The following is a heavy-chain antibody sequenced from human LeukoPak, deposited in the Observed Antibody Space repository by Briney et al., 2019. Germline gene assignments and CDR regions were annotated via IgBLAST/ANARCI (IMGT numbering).Heavy chain of an antibody. V-gene: IGHV3-21*01. CDR2: ISSSSSYI. Sequence: PGGSLRLSCAASGFTFSSYSMNWVRQAPGKGLEWVSSISSSSSYIYYADSVKGRFTISRDNAKNSLYLQMNSLRAEDTAVYYCASRLLLLSDRGRMDVWGQGTTVTVSS. J-gene: IGHJ6*02. CDR1: GFTFSSYS. CDR3: ASRLLLLSDRGRMDV. D-gene: IGHD3-10*01.